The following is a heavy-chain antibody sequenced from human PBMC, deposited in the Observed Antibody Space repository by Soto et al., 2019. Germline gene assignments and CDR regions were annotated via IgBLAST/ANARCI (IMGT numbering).Heavy chain of an antibody. D-gene: IGHD2-2*01. CDR1: GYNFITDW. V-gene: IGHV5-10-1*01. J-gene: IGHJ6*02. Sequence: GESLKISCKGSGYNFITDWISWVRQMPGKGLEWMGRIDPTDSYTKYSPSFEGHVTISADKSISTAYLQWSSLRAEDTAVYFCAKSSLGYCSSDSCSLGMDVWGQGTTVTVSS. CDR3: AKSSLGYCSSDSCSLGMDV. CDR2: IDPTDSYT.